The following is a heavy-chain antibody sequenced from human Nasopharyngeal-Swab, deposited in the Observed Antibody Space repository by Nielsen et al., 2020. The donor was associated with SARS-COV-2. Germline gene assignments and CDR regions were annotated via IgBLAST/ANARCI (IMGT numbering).Heavy chain of an antibody. CDR2: IYYSGST. J-gene: IGHJ6*02. D-gene: IGHD4/OR15-4a*01. V-gene: IGHV4-59*08. CDR1: DGSISSYY. Sequence: SETLSLTCTVSDGSISSYYWSWIRQPPGKGLEWIGYIYYSGSTNYNPSLKSRVTISVDTSKNQFSLKLSSVTAADTAVYYCARGADQSDGMDVWGQGTTVTVSS. CDR3: ARGADQSDGMDV.